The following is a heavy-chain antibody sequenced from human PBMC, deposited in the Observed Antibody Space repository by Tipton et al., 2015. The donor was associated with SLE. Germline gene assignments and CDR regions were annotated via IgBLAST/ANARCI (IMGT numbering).Heavy chain of an antibody. CDR1: GFTFSSYA. CDR3: AKAQGVIVPNDAFDF. V-gene: IGHV3-23*01. Sequence: LSLTCTVSGFTFSSYAMNWVRQAPGKGLEWVSGISGSGDSTYSGDSVKGRFTISRDNSKKTLYLQMNSLRVEDTAIYYCAKAQGVIVPNDAFDFGGQGTMVTVSS. J-gene: IGHJ3*01. D-gene: IGHD3-22*01. CDR2: ISGSGDST.